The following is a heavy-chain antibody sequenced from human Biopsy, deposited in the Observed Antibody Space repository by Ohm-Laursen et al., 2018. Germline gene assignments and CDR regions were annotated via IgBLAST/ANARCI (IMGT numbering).Heavy chain of an antibody. J-gene: IGHJ1*01. Sequence: SVKVSCKASGGTFINYAINWVRQAPGQGLEWLGGNIPILGTGNYAQKFQDRVTVAADTSTSTATMELRSLRSDDTAVYYWAEKLTGYLHHRGQGTLVIVSS. CDR2: NIPILGTG. D-gene: IGHD3-9*01. CDR1: GGTFINYA. V-gene: IGHV1-69*06. CDR3: AEKLTGYLHH.